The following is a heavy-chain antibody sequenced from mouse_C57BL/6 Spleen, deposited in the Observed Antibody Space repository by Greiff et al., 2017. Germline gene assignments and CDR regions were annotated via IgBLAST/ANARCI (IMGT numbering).Heavy chain of an antibody. CDR2: ISSGGSYT. V-gene: IGHV5-6*01. CDR3: ARPQLNYFDY. CDR1: GFTFSSYG. Sequence: EVQVVESGGDLVKPGGSLKLSCAASGFTFSSYGMSWVRQTPDKRLEWVATISSGGSYTYYPASVKGRFTISRDNAKNTLYLQMSSLKSEVTAMYYCARPQLNYFDYWGQGTTLTVSS. J-gene: IGHJ2*01.